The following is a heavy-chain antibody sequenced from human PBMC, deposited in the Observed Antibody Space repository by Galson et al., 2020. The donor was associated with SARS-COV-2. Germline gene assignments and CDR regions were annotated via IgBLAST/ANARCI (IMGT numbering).Heavy chain of an antibody. D-gene: IGHD3-22*01. J-gene: IGHJ4*02. CDR3: ARPYYYDSSGYYLPHFDY. CDR2: ISYDGSNK. CDR1: GFTFSSYA. V-gene: IGHV3-30-3*01. Sequence: GGSLRLSCAAFGFTFSSYAMHWVRQAPGKGLEWVAVISYDGSNKYYADSVKGRFTISRDNSKNTLYLQMNSLRAEDTAVYYCARPYYYDSSGYYLPHFDYWGQGTLFTVSS.